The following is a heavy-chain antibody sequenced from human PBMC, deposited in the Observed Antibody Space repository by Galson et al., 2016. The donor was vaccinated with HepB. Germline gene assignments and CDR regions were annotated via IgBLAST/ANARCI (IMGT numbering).Heavy chain of an antibody. CDR3: AKWRRDCDNNRCNDYYVMDD. D-gene: IGHD3-22*01. J-gene: IGHJ6*02. CDR1: GFIFSSHA. V-gene: IGHV3-23*01. CDR2: VSATT. Sequence: SLRLSCAASGFIFSSHAMSWVRQAPGKGLEWVSGVSATTYYADSVRGRFTTSRDDSKNTVYLQMNSLRAEDTAIYYCAKWRRDCDNNRCNDYYVMDDWGEGTTVTVSS.